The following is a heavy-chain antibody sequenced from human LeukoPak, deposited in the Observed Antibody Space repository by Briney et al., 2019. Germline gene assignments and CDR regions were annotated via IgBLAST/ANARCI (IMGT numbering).Heavy chain of an antibody. D-gene: IGHD3-22*01. J-gene: IGHJ4*02. CDR2: FDPEDGET. CDR3: ATTTRDSSGYYYGEFDY. V-gene: IGHV1-24*01. CDR1: GYTLTELS. Sequence: ASVKVSCKVSGYTLTELSMHRVRQAPGKGLEWMGGFDPEDGETIYAQKFQGRVTMTEDTSTDTAYMELSSLRSEDTAVYYCATTTRDSSGYYYGEFDYWGQGTLVTVSS.